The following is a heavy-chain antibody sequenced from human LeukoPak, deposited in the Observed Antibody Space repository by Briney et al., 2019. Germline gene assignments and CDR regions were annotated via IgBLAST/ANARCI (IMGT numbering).Heavy chain of an antibody. J-gene: IGHJ4*02. CDR2: ISAYNGNT. CDR1: GYTFTSYG. CDR3: ARDRKGSRSTAVVVAATHGY. V-gene: IGHV1-18*01. D-gene: IGHD2-15*01. Sequence: ASVKVSCKASGYTFTSYGISWVRQAPGQGLEWMGWISAYNGNTNYAQKLQGRVTMTTDTSTSTAYMELRSLRSDDTAVYYCARDRKGSRSTAVVVAATHGYWGQGTLVTVSS.